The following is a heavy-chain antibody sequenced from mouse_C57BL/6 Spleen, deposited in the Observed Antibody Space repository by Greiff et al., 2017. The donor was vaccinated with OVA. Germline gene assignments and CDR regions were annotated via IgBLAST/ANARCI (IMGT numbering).Heavy chain of an antibody. CDR3: ARYALYYGSSYWYFDV. J-gene: IGHJ1*03. CDR2: IRNKANGYTT. Sequence: EVMLVESGGGLVQPGGSLSLSCAASGFTFTDYYMSWVRQPPGKALEWLGFIRNKANGYTTEYSASVKGRFTISRDTSQSILYLQMNALRAEDSATYYCARYALYYGSSYWYFDVWGTGTTVTVSS. D-gene: IGHD1-1*01. CDR1: GFTFTDYY. V-gene: IGHV7-3*01.